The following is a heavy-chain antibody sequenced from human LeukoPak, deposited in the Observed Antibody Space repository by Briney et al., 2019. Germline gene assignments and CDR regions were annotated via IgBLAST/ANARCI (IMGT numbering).Heavy chain of an antibody. V-gene: IGHV3-53*01. CDR1: GFTFSSNY. CDR3: ARGQGSGYTY. D-gene: IGHD3-22*01. J-gene: IGHJ4*02. CDR2: IYSGGST. Sequence: GGSLRLSCAASGFTFSSNYMTWVRQATGKGLEWVSVIYSGGSTYYADSVKGRFTISRDNSKNTLYLQMNSLRAEDTDVYYCARGQGSGYTYWGQGTLVTVSS.